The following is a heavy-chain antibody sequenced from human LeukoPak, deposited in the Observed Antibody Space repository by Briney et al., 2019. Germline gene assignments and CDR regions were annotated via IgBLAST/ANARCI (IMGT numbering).Heavy chain of an antibody. V-gene: IGHV3-7*03. CDR1: GFTFDEYG. J-gene: IGHJ5*02. D-gene: IGHD6-13*01. CDR2: IKQDGTEK. CDR3: AKYFVEQQQLFSGSVDP. Sequence: PGGSLRLSCTASGFTFDEYGMAWVRQAPGKGLEWVANIKQDGTEKYYVDSVKGRFTISRDNAKNTLYLQMNSLRAEDTAVYNCAKYFVEQQQLFSGSVDPWGQGTLVTVSS.